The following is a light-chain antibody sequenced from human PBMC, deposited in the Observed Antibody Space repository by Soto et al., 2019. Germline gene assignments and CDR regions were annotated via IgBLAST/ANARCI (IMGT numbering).Light chain of an antibody. CDR2: GAS. CDR3: QQYGSSPRT. CDR1: QSVSSNY. Sequence: EIVLTQSPGTLSLSPGERATLSCRASQSVSSNYLAWYQQKPGQAPRLFIYGASSRATGIPDSFSGSGSGTDFTLTISRLEPEDFAVYYCQQYGSSPRTFGQGTKVEIK. J-gene: IGKJ1*01. V-gene: IGKV3-20*01.